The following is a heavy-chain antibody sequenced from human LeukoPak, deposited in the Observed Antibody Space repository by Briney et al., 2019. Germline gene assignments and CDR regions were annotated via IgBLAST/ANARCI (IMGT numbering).Heavy chain of an antibody. V-gene: IGHV1-46*01. Sequence: ASVKVSCKASGYTFTSYYMHWVRQAPGQGLEWMGIINPSGGSTSYAQKFQGRVTMTRDMSTSTDYLELSSLRSEDTAVYYCARDNSVGDYAWWFDPWGQGTLVTVSS. J-gene: IGHJ5*02. CDR2: INPSGGST. D-gene: IGHD1-26*01. CDR3: ARDNSVGDYAWWFDP. CDR1: GYTFTSYY.